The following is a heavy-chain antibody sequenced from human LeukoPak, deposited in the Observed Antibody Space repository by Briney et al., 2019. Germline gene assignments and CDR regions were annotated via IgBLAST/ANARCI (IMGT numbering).Heavy chain of an antibody. Sequence: SETLSLTCAVYGGSFSGYYWSWIRQPPGKGMEWIGEMNHSGSTNYNPSLKRRVTISVDTSKTQFSLKLSSVTAADTAVYYCARGLVDTAMSGAFDIWGQGTMVTVSS. CDR3: ARGLVDTAMSGAFDI. D-gene: IGHD5-18*01. CDR1: GGSFSGYY. J-gene: IGHJ3*02. CDR2: MNHSGST. V-gene: IGHV4-34*01.